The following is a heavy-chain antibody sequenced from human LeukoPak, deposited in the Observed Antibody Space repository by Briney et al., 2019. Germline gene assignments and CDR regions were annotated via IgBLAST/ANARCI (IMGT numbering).Heavy chain of an antibody. CDR1: GGSISSYY. J-gene: IGHJ4*02. CDR2: IYYSGST. Sequence: PSETLSLTCTVSGGSISSYYWSWIRQPPGKGLEWIGYIYYSGSTNYNPSLKSRVTISVDTSKNQFSLKLSSVTAADTAVYYCARARYSYGYSSFDYWGQGTLVTVSS. CDR3: ARARYSYGYSSFDY. V-gene: IGHV4-59*01. D-gene: IGHD5-18*01.